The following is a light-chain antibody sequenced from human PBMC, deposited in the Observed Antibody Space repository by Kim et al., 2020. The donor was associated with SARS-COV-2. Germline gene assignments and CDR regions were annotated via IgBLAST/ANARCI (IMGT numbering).Light chain of an antibody. V-gene: IGKV4-1*01. CDR1: RSVLYNSNNENY. CDR3: RQYYSAPPK. CDR2: WAS. J-gene: IGKJ1*01. Sequence: ATINCRSSRSVLYNSNNENYLAWYHQKRGQPPKLLISWASTRESGVPDRFSGSGSGRDFTLTVSSLQAEEVGLYCCRQYYSAPPKFGQGTKVDI.